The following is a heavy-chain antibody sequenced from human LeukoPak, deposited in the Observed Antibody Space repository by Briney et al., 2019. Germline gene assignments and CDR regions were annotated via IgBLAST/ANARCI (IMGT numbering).Heavy chain of an antibody. CDR2: ISGSGGST. J-gene: IGHJ5*02. CDR1: GFTFSSYA. CDR3: ARAAASTMIGWFDP. V-gene: IGHV3-23*01. D-gene: IGHD3-22*01. Sequence: PGGSLRLSCAASGFTFSSYAMSWVRQAPGKGLEWVSAISGSGGSTYYADSVKGRFTISRDNSKNTLYLQMNSLRADDTAVYYCARAAASTMIGWFDPWGQGTLVTVSS.